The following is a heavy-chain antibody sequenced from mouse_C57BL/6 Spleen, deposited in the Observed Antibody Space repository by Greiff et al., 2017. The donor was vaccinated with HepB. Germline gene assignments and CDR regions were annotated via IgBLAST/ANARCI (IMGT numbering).Heavy chain of an antibody. J-gene: IGHJ4*01. Sequence: VQLQQSGPELVKPGASVKISCKASGYAFSSSWMNWVKQRPGKGLEWIGRIYPGDGDTNYNGKFKGKATLTADKSSSTAYMQLSSLTSADSAVYFCATAQATDYYAMDYWGQGTSVTVSS. CDR3: ATAQATDYYAMDY. CDR1: GYAFSSSW. CDR2: IYPGDGDT. D-gene: IGHD3-2*02. V-gene: IGHV1-82*01.